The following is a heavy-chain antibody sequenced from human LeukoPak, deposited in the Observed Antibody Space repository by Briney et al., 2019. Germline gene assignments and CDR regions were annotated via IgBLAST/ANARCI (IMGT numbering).Heavy chain of an antibody. J-gene: IGHJ4*02. CDR3: AKDVGRAAEDY. V-gene: IGHV3-30*18. CDR1: GFTFSSYG. CDR2: ISYDGSNK. Sequence: QSGVSLRLSCAASGFTFSSYGMHWVRQAPGKGLVWVAVISYDGSNKYYADSVKGRFTISRDNSKNTLYLQMNSLRAEDTAVYYCAKDVGRAAEDYWGQGTLVTVSS. D-gene: IGHD6-13*01.